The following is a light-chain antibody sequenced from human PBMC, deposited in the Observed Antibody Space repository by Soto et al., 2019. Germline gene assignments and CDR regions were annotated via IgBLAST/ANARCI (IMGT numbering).Light chain of an antibody. V-gene: IGLV2-14*03. CDR2: VVT. Sequence: QSALTQPASVSGSPGQSITISCTGTRSDVGGYNYVSWYQHHPGKAPKLMIYVVTNRPSGVSNRFSGSKSGNTASLTISGLQAEDEADYYCSSYTSIRILVFGGGTKLTVL. J-gene: IGLJ2*01. CDR1: RSDVGGYNY. CDR3: SSYTSIRILV.